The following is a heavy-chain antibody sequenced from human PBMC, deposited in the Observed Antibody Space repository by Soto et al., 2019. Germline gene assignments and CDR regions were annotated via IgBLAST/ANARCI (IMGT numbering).Heavy chain of an antibody. CDR1: GGSISSSSYY. J-gene: IGHJ4*02. V-gene: IGHV4-39*01. CDR2: IYYSGST. D-gene: IGHD6-19*01. CDR3: ARHSSSGWYFPY. Sequence: QLQLQESGPGLVKPSETLSLTCTVSGGSISSSSYYWGWIRQPPGKGLEWIGSIYYSGSTYYNPSLKSRVTISVDTPTNQFSLELSSVTAADAAVYDCARHSSSGWYFPYWGPGTLVTVSS.